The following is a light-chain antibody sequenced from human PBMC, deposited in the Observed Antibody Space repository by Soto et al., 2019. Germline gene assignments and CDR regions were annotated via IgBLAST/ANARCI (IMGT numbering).Light chain of an antibody. J-gene: IGKJ3*01. Sequence: EIVLTQSPGTLSLSPGERATLSCRASQTFSSGYMAWYHQKPGQAPRLLVHSTSTRATGIPDRFSGSGSGTDFTLTISRLQPEDSGVYYCQQYYTSFTFGPGTKVQIK. CDR2: STS. CDR1: QTFSSGY. V-gene: IGKV3-20*01. CDR3: QQYYTSFT.